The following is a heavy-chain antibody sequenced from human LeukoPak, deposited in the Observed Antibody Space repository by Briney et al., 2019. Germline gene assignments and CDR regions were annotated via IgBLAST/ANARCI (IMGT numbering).Heavy chain of an antibody. Sequence: PSETLSLTYTVSGGSISSGGYYWSWIRQHPGKGLEWIGYIYYSGSTYYNPSLKSRVTISVDTSKNQFSLKLSSVTAADTAVYYCARGESGWPVDYWGQGTLVTVSS. V-gene: IGHV4-31*03. J-gene: IGHJ4*02. D-gene: IGHD6-19*01. CDR2: IYYSGST. CDR1: GGSISSGGYY. CDR3: ARGESGWPVDY.